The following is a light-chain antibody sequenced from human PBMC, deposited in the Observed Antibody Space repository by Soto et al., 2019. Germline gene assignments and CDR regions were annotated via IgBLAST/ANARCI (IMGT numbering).Light chain of an antibody. CDR3: SSYAGSNNFGV. Sequence: QSVLTQPPSASGSPGQSVTISCSATSSDVGGYDYVSWYQHHPGKAPKLMLYEVSKRPSGVPDRFSGSKSGNTASLTVSGLQAEDEADYYCSSYAGSNNFGVFGGGTQLTVL. CDR2: EVS. CDR1: SSDVGGYDY. J-gene: IGLJ3*02. V-gene: IGLV2-8*01.